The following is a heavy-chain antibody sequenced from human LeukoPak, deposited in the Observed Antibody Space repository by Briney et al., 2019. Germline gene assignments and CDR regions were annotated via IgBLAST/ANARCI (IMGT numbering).Heavy chain of an antibody. CDR3: ARDGAGYVDY. Sequence: PSQTLSLTCAVSGGSISSGGFSWSWIRQPPGKGLEWIRYIYHSGSTYYNPSLKSRVTISIDRSKNQFSLKLNSVTAADTAVYYCARDGAGYVDYWGQGTLVTVSS. CDR2: IYHSGST. D-gene: IGHD6-13*01. J-gene: IGHJ4*02. V-gene: IGHV4-30-2*01. CDR1: GGSISSGGFS.